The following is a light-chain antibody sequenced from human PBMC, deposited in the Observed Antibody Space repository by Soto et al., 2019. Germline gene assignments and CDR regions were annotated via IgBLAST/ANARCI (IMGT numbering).Light chain of an antibody. V-gene: IGKV3-11*01. Sequence: EIVLTQSPATLSVSPGERATLSCRASQSVSSYFAWYQQKPGQAPRLLIYGASTRATGIPARFSGSGSGTDFTLTISSLESEDFAVYHCQHCNSWPLTFGQGTKVEIK. CDR3: QHCNSWPLT. CDR2: GAS. J-gene: IGKJ1*01. CDR1: QSVSSY.